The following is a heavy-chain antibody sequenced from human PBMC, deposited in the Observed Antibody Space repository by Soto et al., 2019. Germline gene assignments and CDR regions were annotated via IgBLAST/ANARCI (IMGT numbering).Heavy chain of an antibody. Sequence: PGGSLRLSCAASGFTFSSYEMNWVRQAPGKGLERVSYISSSGSTIYYADSVKGRFTISRDNAKNSLYLQMNSLRAEDTAVYYCARDPLYSSASGRVDNYYGMDVWGQGTTVTVSS. D-gene: IGHD6-6*01. CDR2: ISSSGSTI. J-gene: IGHJ6*02. V-gene: IGHV3-48*03. CDR3: ARDPLYSSASGRVDNYYGMDV. CDR1: GFTFSSYE.